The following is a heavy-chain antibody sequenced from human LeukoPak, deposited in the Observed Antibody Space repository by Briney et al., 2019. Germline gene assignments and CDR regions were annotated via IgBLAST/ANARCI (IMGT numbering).Heavy chain of an antibody. V-gene: IGHV3-30*04. J-gene: IGHJ4*02. CDR3: ARDSSAYYYDSSGSDFDY. CDR1: AFPFSNYA. Sequence: PGTSLRLSCTASAFPFSNYAMNWVRQTPGKGLEWVALISFDGGKIYYADSMKGRFTISRDNSKNTLFLQMNSLTVEDTAVYYCARDSSAYYYDSSGSDFDYWGQGTLVTVSS. D-gene: IGHD3-22*01. CDR2: ISFDGGKI.